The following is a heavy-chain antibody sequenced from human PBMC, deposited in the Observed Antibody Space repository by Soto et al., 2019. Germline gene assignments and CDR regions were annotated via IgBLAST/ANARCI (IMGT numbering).Heavy chain of an antibody. J-gene: IGHJ4*02. V-gene: IGHV4-59*08. CDR1: GGSISSYY. Sequence: PSETLSLTCTVSGGSISSYYWIWIRQPPGKGLEWIGYIYYSGSTNYNPSLKSRVTISVDTSKDQFSLKLSSVTAADTAVYYCARHGWSDYIWGSYRYHYFDYWGQGTLVTVSS. CDR3: ARHGWSDYIWGSYRYHYFDY. D-gene: IGHD3-16*02. CDR2: IYYSGST.